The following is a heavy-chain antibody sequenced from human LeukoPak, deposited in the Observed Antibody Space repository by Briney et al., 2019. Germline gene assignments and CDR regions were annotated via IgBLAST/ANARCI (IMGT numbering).Heavy chain of an antibody. Sequence: PSETLSLTCTVSGGSIRSSYYYWGWIRQPPGKGLEWIGSIYDSGSTYYNPSLKSRVTISVDTSKNQFSLKLNSVTAADTAVYYCARDVSGSWSTDYWGQGTLVTVSS. CDR3: ARDVSGSWSTDY. CDR1: GGSIRSSYYY. CDR2: IYDSGST. D-gene: IGHD3-3*01. V-gene: IGHV4-39*02. J-gene: IGHJ4*02.